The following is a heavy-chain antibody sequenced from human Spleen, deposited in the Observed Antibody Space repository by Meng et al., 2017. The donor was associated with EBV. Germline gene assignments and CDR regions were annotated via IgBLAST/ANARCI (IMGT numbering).Heavy chain of an antibody. V-gene: IGHV3-30*18. J-gene: IGHJ5*02. Sequence: GGGVFHPGRSLELAAAASGFIFSGYGFRWVRQSPGSVPECVAIIPSDASHNKYYADSVKDRFAISRDNSNNTLYLQMNILKIEDTAVDYGAKDLSGRFDPWGQGTLVTVSS. D-gene: IGHD1-14*01. CDR1: GFIFSGYG. CDR2: IPSDASHNK. CDR3: AKDLSGRFDP.